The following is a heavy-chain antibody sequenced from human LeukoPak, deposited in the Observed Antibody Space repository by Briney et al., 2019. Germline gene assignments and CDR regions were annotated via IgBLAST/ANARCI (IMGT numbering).Heavy chain of an antibody. J-gene: IGHJ4*02. CDR1: GGSISSYY. V-gene: IGHV4-4*07. CDR3: ARGYLLWFGELSFDY. D-gene: IGHD3-10*01. Sequence: RASETLSLNCTVSGGSISSYYWSWIRQPAGKGLEWIGRIYTSGSTNYNPSLKSRVTMSVDTSKNQFSLKLSSVTAADTAVYYCARGYLLWFGELSFDYWGQGTLVTVSS. CDR2: IYTSGST.